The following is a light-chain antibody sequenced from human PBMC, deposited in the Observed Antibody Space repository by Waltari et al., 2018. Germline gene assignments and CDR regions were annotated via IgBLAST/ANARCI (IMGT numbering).Light chain of an antibody. CDR3: SSYADSNPVV. CDR2: EVS. Sequence: QSALTQPPSASGSPGQSVTISCTGTSSDIGYYDYVSWYQQHPGEAPKLLIYEVSERPSGVPERFSGSKSGTTASLTVSGLQSEDEAHYYCSSYADSNPVVFGGGTKLTVL. CDR1: SSDIGYYDY. V-gene: IGLV2-8*01. J-gene: IGLJ2*01.